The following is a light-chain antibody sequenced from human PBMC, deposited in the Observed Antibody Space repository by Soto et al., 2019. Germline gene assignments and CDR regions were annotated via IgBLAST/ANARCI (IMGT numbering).Light chain of an antibody. CDR3: QAYDSDFEV. V-gene: IGLV6-57*04. J-gene: IGLJ2*01. Sequence: NFMLTQPHSVSESPGKTLSISCTRSSGSIANNYVQWYQQRPGSAPTTVIYENNQRLSGVPDRFSGSTDGSSNSASLTVSELEAEDEDDYQSQAYDSDFEVFGAGTKLTVL. CDR1: SGSIANNY. CDR2: ENN.